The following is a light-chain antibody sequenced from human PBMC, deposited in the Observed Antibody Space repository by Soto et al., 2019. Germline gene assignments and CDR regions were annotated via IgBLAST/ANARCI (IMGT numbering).Light chain of an antibody. Sequence: EIVLTQSPATLSLSPGEGATLSCRASQSVSSYLAWYQQKPGQAPRLLIYDASNRATGIPARFSGSGSGTDFTLNIASLEPEDFAVYYCQQRSNWPSTFGGGTRVEIK. CDR1: QSVSSY. J-gene: IGKJ4*01. CDR3: QQRSNWPST. CDR2: DAS. V-gene: IGKV3-11*01.